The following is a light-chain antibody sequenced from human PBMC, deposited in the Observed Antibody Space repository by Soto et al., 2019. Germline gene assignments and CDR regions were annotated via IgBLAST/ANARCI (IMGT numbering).Light chain of an antibody. CDR2: AAS. CDR1: QGISNY. V-gene: IGKV1-27*01. J-gene: IGKJ5*01. Sequence: DIQMTQSPSSLSASVGDRVTITCRASQGISNYLAWYQQKPGKVPKLLIYAASTLHSGVPSRFSGSGSGTDFTLTISSLQPEDVATYYCQKYNSAPQITFGQGTRLEIK. CDR3: QKYNSAPQIT.